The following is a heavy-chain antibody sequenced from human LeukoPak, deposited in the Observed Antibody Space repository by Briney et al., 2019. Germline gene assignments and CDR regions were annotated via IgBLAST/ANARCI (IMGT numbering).Heavy chain of an antibody. CDR1: GFTFSSYV. D-gene: IGHD1-26*01. Sequence: GGSLRLSCAASGFTFSSYVMSWVRQAPGKGLEWVSGISGSGGTTFYADSVKGRFTISRDNSKNTLYLQMNSLRAEDTAVYYCARAWGIVGGTSDYWGQGTLVTVSS. CDR2: ISGSGGTT. J-gene: IGHJ4*02. V-gene: IGHV3-23*01. CDR3: ARAWGIVGGTSDY.